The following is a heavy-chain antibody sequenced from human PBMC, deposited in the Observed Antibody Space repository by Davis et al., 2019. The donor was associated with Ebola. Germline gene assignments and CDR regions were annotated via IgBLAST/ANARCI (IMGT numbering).Heavy chain of an antibody. D-gene: IGHD6-25*01. CDR3: ARDRRGDYYYYMDV. CDR1: GGSISIYY. V-gene: IGHV4-59*01. J-gene: IGHJ6*03. CDR2: VYHSGST. Sequence: PSETLSLTCTVSGGSISIYYWNWIRQPPGKGLEWIGYVYHSGSTNYNPSLRSRVTISVDTSKNQFSLKLSSVTAADTAVYYCARDRRGDYYYYMDVWGKGTTVTVSS.